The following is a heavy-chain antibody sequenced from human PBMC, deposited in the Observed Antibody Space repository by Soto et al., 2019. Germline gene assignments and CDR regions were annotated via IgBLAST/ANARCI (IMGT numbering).Heavy chain of an antibody. Sequence: NPSETLSLTCTVSGGSISSYYWSWIRQPPGKGLEWIGYIYYSGSTNYNPSLKSRVTISVDTSKNQFSPKLSSVTAADTAVYYCARQFQISSGWYVFDYWGQGTLVTVSS. CDR2: IYYSGST. J-gene: IGHJ4*02. CDR3: ARQFQISSGWYVFDY. CDR1: GGSISSYY. V-gene: IGHV4-59*08. D-gene: IGHD6-19*01.